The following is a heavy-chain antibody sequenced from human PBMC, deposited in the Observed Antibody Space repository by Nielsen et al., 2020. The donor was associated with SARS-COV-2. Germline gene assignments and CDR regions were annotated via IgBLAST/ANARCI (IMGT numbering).Heavy chain of an antibody. J-gene: IGHJ4*02. CDR1: GFSLSTSGVC. Sequence: SGPTLVKPTQTLTLTCTFSGFSLSTSGVCVSWIRQPPGKALEWLARIDWDDDKYYSTSLKTRLTISKDTSKNQVVLTMTNMDPVDTATYYCARTYYGGNSAFFDYWGQGTLVTVSS. CDR2: IDWDDDK. V-gene: IGHV2-70*11. D-gene: IGHD4-23*01. CDR3: ARTYYGGNSAFFDY.